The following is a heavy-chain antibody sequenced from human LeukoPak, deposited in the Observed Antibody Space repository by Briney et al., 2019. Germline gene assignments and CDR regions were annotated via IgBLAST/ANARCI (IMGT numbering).Heavy chain of an antibody. Sequence: GGSLRLSCAASGFILSDFSDYYMSWIRQAPGKGLEWLSYISGSGRTIYYADSVKGRFTISRDNANNSLYLQMNSLRAEDTAVYYCAELGITMIGGVWGKGTTVTISS. CDR3: AELGITMIGGV. V-gene: IGHV3-11*04. D-gene: IGHD3-10*02. CDR2: ISGSGRTI. J-gene: IGHJ6*04. CDR1: GFILSDFSDYY.